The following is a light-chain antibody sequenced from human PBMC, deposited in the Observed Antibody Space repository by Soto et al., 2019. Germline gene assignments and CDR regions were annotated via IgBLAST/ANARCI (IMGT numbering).Light chain of an antibody. CDR3: QQSYNFPRT. CDR2: SAS. CDR1: LTIVSY. Sequence: DIQLTQTPSSLSASVGDRVTITCRASLTIVSYLNWYQQKPGKPPKLLIYSASTLQSGVPSRFIGSGSGTDFSLTISSLQPEDFATYYCQQSYNFPRTFGRGSKVDIK. J-gene: IGKJ1*01. V-gene: IGKV1-39*01.